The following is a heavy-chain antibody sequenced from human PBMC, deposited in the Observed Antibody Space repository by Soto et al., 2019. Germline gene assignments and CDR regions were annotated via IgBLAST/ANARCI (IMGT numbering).Heavy chain of an antibody. CDR2: IWYDGSNK. CDR1: GFTFSSYG. J-gene: IGHJ4*02. D-gene: IGHD4-17*01. CDR3: ARDGMTTVVSYYFDY. V-gene: IGHV3-33*01. Sequence: GGSLRLSCAASGFTFSSYGMHWVRQAPGKGLEWVAVIWYDGSNKYYADSVKGRFTISRDNSKNTLYLQMNSLRAEDTAVYYCARDGMTTVVSYYFDYWGQGTLVTVSS.